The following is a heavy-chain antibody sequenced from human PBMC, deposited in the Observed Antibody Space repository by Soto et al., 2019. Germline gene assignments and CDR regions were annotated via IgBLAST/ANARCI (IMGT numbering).Heavy chain of an antibody. Sequence: GGSLSLSCEAPGFTFSAFGIHWVRQAPGKGLEWLAVISYDGTHQYYAESVKGRFTISRDNSKNTVFLQMNRLRVEDTAVYYCGKDIVSYYNVKDVWGQGPTVTVSS. V-gene: IGHV3-30*18. CDR1: GFTFSAFG. D-gene: IGHD3-10*01. J-gene: IGHJ6*02. CDR3: GKDIVSYYNVKDV. CDR2: ISYDGTHQ.